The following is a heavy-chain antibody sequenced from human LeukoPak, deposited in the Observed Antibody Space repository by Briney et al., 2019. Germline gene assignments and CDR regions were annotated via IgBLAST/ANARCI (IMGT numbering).Heavy chain of an antibody. CDR2: IIPIFGTA. Sequence: GASVKVSCKASGGTFSSYAISWVRQAPGQGLEWMGGIIPIFGTANYAQKFQGRVTITADKSTSTAYMELSSLRSEDTAVYYCAREYYYDSSGYYYPTNIKSNWCFDLWGRGGLVTVSS. J-gene: IGHJ2*01. CDR3: AREYYYDSSGYYYPTNIKSNWCFDL. V-gene: IGHV1-69*06. CDR1: GGTFSSYA. D-gene: IGHD3-22*01.